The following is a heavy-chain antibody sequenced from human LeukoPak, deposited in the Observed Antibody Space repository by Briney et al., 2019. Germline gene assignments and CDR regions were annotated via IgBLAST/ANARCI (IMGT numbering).Heavy chain of an antibody. CDR2: IYYSGST. J-gene: IGHJ4*02. Sequence: SETLSLTCTVSGGSISSGDYYWSWIRQPPGKGLEWIGYIYYSGSTYYNPSLKSRVTISVDTSKNQFSLKLSSVTAADTAVYYRASLPLRPLFDYWGQGTLVTVSS. CDR3: ASLPLRPLFDY. CDR1: GGSISSGDYY. D-gene: IGHD4/OR15-4a*01. V-gene: IGHV4-30-4*01.